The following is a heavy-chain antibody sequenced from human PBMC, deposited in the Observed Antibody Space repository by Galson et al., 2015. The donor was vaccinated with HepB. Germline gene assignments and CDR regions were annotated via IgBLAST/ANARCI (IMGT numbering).Heavy chain of an antibody. CDR1: GHTFTSYY. CDR3: ARDHCSGGSCYEGY. V-gene: IGHV1-46*01. Sequence: SCKASGHTFTSYYMHWVRQAPGQGLEWMGIINPSGGSTSYAQKFQGRVTMTRDTSTSTVYMGLSSLRSEDTAVYYCARDHCSGGSCYEGYWGQGTLVTVSS. D-gene: IGHD2-15*01. CDR2: INPSGGST. J-gene: IGHJ4*02.